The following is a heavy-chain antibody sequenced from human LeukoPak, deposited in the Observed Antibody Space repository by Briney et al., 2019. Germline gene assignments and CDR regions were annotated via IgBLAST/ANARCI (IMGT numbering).Heavy chain of an antibody. Sequence: GGSLRLSCAASGFRFRGFAMSWVRQAPGKGLEWVSGIIGSGATTFYADSVKGRFSISRDNSKNTLYLQMNSLRSEDTAVYYCASGYCSSTSCYHNWFDPWGQGTLVTVSS. CDR2: IIGSGATT. V-gene: IGHV3-23*01. CDR1: GFRFRGFA. J-gene: IGHJ5*02. D-gene: IGHD2-2*03. CDR3: ASGYCSSTSCYHNWFDP.